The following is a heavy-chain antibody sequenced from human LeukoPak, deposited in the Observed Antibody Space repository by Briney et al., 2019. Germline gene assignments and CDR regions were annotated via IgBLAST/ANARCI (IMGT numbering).Heavy chain of an antibody. CDR1: GFTFRDFG. CDR3: VKGPYYASPALDS. D-gene: IGHD3-16*01. J-gene: IGHJ4*02. V-gene: IGHV3-23*01. CDR2: INGGGDSA. Sequence: GGSLRLSCAASGFTFRDFGMNWVRQTPRKGLEWISHINGGGDSAHYADFVKGRFTISRDNSQNTLYVQMTSLRTEDTAIYYCVKGPYYASPALDSWGQGTLVTVSS.